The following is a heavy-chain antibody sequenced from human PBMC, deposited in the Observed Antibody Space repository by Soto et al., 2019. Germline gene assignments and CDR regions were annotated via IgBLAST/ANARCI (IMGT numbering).Heavy chain of an antibody. CDR1: GFTFNTYG. Sequence: EVQLVESGGGLVKPGGSLRLSCAASGFTFNTYGMSWVRQAPGKGLEWVSSISSSSIYKFYADSVKGRFTISRDNAKTTLYLHLSSLRAEDTAVYYCARDRSSSVSPYERSGYYAFDYWGQGTLVTVSS. V-gene: IGHV3-21*06. CDR2: ISSSSIYK. CDR3: ARDRSSSVSPYERSGYYAFDY. D-gene: IGHD3-22*01. J-gene: IGHJ4*02.